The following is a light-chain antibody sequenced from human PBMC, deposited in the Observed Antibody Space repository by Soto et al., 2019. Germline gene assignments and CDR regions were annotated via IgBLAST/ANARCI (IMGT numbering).Light chain of an antibody. V-gene: IGLV1-44*01. CDR2: SNN. J-gene: IGLJ2*01. CDR3: AAWDDSLKGPV. CDR1: SANIGSNI. Sequence: QSVLTQPPSASGTPGQRVTISCSGSSANIGSNIVNWYQQLPGTAPKLLIYSNNQRPSGVPDRFSGSKSGTSVSLAISGLQHEDEADDYCAAWDDSLKGPVFGGGTKLTVL.